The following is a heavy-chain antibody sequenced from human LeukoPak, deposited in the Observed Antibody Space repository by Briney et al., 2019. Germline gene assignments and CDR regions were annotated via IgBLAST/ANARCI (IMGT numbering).Heavy chain of an antibody. CDR3: ARGIRLVVPAAILRGNDYYMDV. Sequence: ASVKVSCKVSGYTLTELSMHWVRQAPGKGLEWMGGFDPEDGETIYAQEFQGRVTITRNTSINTAYMELSSLRSEDTAVYYCARGIRLVVPAAILRGNDYYMDVWGKGTTVTVSS. J-gene: IGHJ6*03. CDR1: GYTLTELS. V-gene: IGHV1-24*01. CDR2: FDPEDGET. D-gene: IGHD2-2*02.